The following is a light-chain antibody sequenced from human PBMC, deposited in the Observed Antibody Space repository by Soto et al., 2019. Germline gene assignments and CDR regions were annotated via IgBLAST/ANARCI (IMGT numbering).Light chain of an antibody. Sequence: EIILTQSPDTLSLSPGERATLSCRASQSVSSNLAWYQQKPGQAPRLLIYGASTRATGIPARFSGSGSGTEFTLTISSLQSEDFAVYYCQRYNDWPPLTFGGGTKVDIK. V-gene: IGKV3-15*01. J-gene: IGKJ4*01. CDR2: GAS. CDR3: QRYNDWPPLT. CDR1: QSVSSN.